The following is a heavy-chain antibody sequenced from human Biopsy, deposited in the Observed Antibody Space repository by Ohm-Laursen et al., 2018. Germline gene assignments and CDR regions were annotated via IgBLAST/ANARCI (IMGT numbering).Heavy chain of an antibody. CDR1: GGSISSYY. CDR3: ARHPTGFWFDP. CDR2: IYNTETT. V-gene: IGHV4-39*01. J-gene: IGHJ5*02. Sequence: TLSLTCTVSGGSISSYYWSWIRQPPGKGLEWIGSIYNTETTFYNPSLKSRVTISVDTSTNQFSLKVSSVTAADTALYFCARHPTGFWFDPWGHGTLVTVSS.